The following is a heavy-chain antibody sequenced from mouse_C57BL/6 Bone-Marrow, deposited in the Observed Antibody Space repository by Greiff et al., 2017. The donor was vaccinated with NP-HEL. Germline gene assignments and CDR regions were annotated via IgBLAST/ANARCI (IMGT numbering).Heavy chain of an antibody. CDR2: INYDGSST. CDR3: ARENSNYDAMDY. J-gene: IGHJ4*01. Sequence: EVKLVESEGGLVQPGSSMKLSCTASGFTFSDYYMAWVRQVPEKGLEWVANINYDGSSTYYLDPLKSRFIISRDNAKNILYLQMSSLKSEDTATYYCARENSNYDAMDYWGQGTSVTVSS. CDR1: GFTFSDYY. D-gene: IGHD2-5*01. V-gene: IGHV5-16*01.